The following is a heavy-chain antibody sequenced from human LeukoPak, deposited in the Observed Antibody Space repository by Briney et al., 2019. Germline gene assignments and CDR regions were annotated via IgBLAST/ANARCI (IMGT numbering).Heavy chain of an antibody. CDR2: ISGSGGNT. Sequence: PGGSLRLSCAASGFTFSNYAMSRVRQAPGKGLEWVSAISGSGGNTYYADSVKGRFTISRDNSKNTLSLQMNSLRAEDTAVYYCAKEAQGCSITSCYFDSWGQGTLVTVSS. CDR3: AKEAQGCSITSCYFDS. D-gene: IGHD2-2*01. V-gene: IGHV3-23*01. J-gene: IGHJ4*02. CDR1: GFTFSNYA.